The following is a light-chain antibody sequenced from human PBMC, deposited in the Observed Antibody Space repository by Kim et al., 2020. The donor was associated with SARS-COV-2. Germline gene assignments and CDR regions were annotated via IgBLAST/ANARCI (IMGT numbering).Light chain of an antibody. V-gene: IGLV1-44*01. CDR3: AAWDDSLKGSV. CDR2: SND. J-gene: IGLJ3*02. CDR1: ISNIGSNV. Sequence: GHGVTISCFGSISNIGSNVVNWYQQLPGTAPNLLMYSNDYRPSGVPDRFSGSKSGPSASLAISGLQSEDEADYYCAAWDDSLKGSVFGGGTQLTVL.